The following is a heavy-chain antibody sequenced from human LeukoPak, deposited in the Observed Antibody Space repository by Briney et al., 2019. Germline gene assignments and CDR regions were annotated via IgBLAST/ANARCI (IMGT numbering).Heavy chain of an antibody. CDR1: GFTFSSYA. Sequence: GGSLRLSCMGTGFTFSSYAMHWVRQAPGKGLEYVSSIDSDGGSTNYANSVKDRFFISRDNSKNTLYLQMGSLRAEDMAVYYCARSPYYYYYYTDVWGKGTTVTVSS. V-gene: IGHV3-64*01. J-gene: IGHJ6*03. CDR3: ARSPYYYYYYTDV. CDR2: IDSDGGST.